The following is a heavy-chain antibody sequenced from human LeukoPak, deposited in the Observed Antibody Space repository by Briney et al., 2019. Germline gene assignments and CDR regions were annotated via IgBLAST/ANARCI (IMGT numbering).Heavy chain of an antibody. CDR3: VRDRDWAFDY. V-gene: IGHV3-30*02. CDR2: IRYDGSNK. J-gene: IGHJ4*02. Sequence: GGSLRLSCAASGFTFSSYGMHWVRQAPGKGLEWVAFIRYDGSNKYYADSVKGRFTISRDNSKNTVYLQMNSLRPEDTAVYYCVRDRDWAFDYWGQGSLVTVSS. D-gene: IGHD2-21*02. CDR1: GFTFSSYG.